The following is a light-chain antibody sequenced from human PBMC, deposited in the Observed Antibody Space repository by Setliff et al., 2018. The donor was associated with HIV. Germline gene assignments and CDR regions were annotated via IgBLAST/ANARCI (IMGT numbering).Light chain of an antibody. J-gene: IGLJ1*01. CDR1: ELTTQY. V-gene: IGLV3-25*03. CDR3: QTADLTGTYV. Sequence: SYELTQPPSVSVSPGQTARITCSGDELTTQYAYWYQQKPGQAPLLVIYKDIERPSGIPERFSGSSSGTTATLTISGVQAEDEGDYYCQTADLTGTYVFGTGTRSP. CDR2: KDI.